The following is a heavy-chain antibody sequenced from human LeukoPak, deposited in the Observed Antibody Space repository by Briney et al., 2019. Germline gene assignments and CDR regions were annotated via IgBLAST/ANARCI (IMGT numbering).Heavy chain of an antibody. Sequence: GGSLRLSCAASGFTFSSYGMHWVRQAPGKGLEWVAVISYDGSNKYYADSVKGRFTISRDNSKNTLYLQMNSLRAEDTAVYYCAKDRTRITMIVVVPRMDVWGQGTTVTVSS. CDR3: AKDRTRITMIVVVPRMDV. CDR1: GFTFSSYG. V-gene: IGHV3-30*18. D-gene: IGHD3-22*01. J-gene: IGHJ6*02. CDR2: ISYDGSNK.